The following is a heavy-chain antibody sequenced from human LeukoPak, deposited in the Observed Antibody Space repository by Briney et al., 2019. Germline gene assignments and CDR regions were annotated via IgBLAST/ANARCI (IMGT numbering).Heavy chain of an antibody. D-gene: IGHD5-18*01. CDR2: ISSSSSYI. V-gene: IGHV3-21*01. Sequence: GGSLRLSCAASGFTFSSYSMNWVRQAPGKGLEWVSSISSSSSYIYYADSVKGRFTISRDNAKNSLYLQMNSLRAEDTAVYYCARDRGYSYGYDYWGQGTLVTVSS. J-gene: IGHJ4*02. CDR1: GFTFSSYS. CDR3: ARDRGYSYGYDY.